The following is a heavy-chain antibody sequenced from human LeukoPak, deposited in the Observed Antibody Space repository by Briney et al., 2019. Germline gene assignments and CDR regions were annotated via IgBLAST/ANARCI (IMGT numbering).Heavy chain of an antibody. V-gene: IGHV3-9*03. Sequence: GGSLRLSCTGSAFIFEDYSIHWVRQVPGGGLEWVSGVSWNRDYVGYADSAKGRFTISRDNDNYIVYLQMNSLRVDDMGSYFCAATSGWYDSYFDYWGQGTLVTVSS. CDR1: AFIFEDYS. CDR3: AATSGWYDSYFDY. J-gene: IGHJ4*02. D-gene: IGHD6-19*01. CDR2: VSWNRDYV.